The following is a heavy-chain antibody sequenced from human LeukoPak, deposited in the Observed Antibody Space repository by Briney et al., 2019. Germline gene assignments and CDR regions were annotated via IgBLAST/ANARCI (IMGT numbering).Heavy chain of an antibody. Sequence: GESLKISCKGSGYNLTSYWNDWVRQMPGKGPGGVGIIYPCYSDTRFSPSFQGQVTISDRKFIHTAYPPWNSPKTPDNASYYCSSSSSSWPIYYFDYWGQGTLVTVSS. CDR2: IYPCYSDT. CDR1: GYNLTSYW. V-gene: IGHV5-51*01. D-gene: IGHD6-13*01. J-gene: IGHJ4*02. CDR3: SSSSSSWPIYYFDY.